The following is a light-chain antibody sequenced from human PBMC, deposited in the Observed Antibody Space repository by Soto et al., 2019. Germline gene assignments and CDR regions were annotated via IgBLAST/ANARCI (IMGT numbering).Light chain of an antibody. V-gene: IGLV2-14*01. CDR3: SSYTSSTTLGVV. J-gene: IGLJ2*01. CDR2: EVS. Sequence: QSALTQPASVSGSPGQSITISCTGNSSDVGAYKYVSWYQQHPGKAPKLMTYEVSNRPSGVSNRFSGSKSGNTASLTISGLQAEYEAVYYCSSYTSSTTLGVVFGGGTKLTVL. CDR1: SSDVGAYKY.